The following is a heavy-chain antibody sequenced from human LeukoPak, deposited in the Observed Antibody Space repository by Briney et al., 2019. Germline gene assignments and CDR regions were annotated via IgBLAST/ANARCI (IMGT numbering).Heavy chain of an antibody. CDR1: GGSISSYY. CDR3: ARGSERGSPSGYFDY. Sequence: SETLSLTCTVSGGSISSYYWSWIRQPPGKGLEWIGYIYYSGSTNYNPSLKSRVTISVDTSKNQFSLKLSSVTAADTAVYYCARGSERGSPSGYFDYWGQGTLVTDSS. V-gene: IGHV4-59*08. J-gene: IGHJ4*02. CDR2: IYYSGST. D-gene: IGHD3-16*01.